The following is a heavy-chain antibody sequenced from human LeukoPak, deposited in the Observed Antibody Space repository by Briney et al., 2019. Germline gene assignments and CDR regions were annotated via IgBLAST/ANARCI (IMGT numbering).Heavy chain of an antibody. CDR1: GGSFSGYY. D-gene: IGHD3-3*01. Sequence: SETLSLTCAVYGGSFSGYYWSWIRQPPGKGLEWIGEINHSGSTNYNPSLKSRVTISVDTSKNQFSLKLSSVTAADTAVYYCARCITIFGVVIQNWFDPWGQGTLVTVSS. CDR2: INHSGST. CDR3: ARCITIFGVVIQNWFDP. J-gene: IGHJ5*02. V-gene: IGHV4-34*01.